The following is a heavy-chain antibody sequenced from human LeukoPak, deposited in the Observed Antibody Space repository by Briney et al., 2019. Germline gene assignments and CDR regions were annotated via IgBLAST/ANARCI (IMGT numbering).Heavy chain of an antibody. CDR3: AREEFNSAGGMDV. CDR2: ISSDGSNK. Sequence: GGSLRLSCAASGFTFSSYTIHWVRQAPGKGLEWVAVISSDGSNKYYADSVKGRFTISRDNSKNTLYLQMNSLRAEDTAVYYCAREEFNSAGGMDVWGQGTTVTVSS. J-gene: IGHJ6*02. CDR1: GFTFSSYT. V-gene: IGHV3-30-3*01. D-gene: IGHD3-10*01.